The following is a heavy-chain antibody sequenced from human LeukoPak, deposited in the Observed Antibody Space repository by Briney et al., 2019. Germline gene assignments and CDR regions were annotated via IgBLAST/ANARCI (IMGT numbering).Heavy chain of an antibody. CDR3: AKEAGYSGYDPTDY. CDR2: ISSSSSTI. J-gene: IGHJ4*02. Sequence: GGSLRLSCAASGFTFSRYSMNWVRQAPGKGLVWVSYISSSSSTIYYADSVKGRFTISRDNAKNSLYLQMNSLRAEDTAVYYCAKEAGYSGYDPTDYWGQGTLVTVSS. V-gene: IGHV3-48*01. D-gene: IGHD5-12*01. CDR1: GFTFSRYS.